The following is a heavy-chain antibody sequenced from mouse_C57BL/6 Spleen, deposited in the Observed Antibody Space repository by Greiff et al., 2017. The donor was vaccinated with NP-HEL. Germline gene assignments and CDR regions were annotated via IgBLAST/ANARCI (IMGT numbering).Heavy chain of an antibody. D-gene: IGHD1-1*01. CDR2: IHPNSGST. V-gene: IGHV1-64*01. CDR3: TTPLRGFAY. Sequence: VQLQQPGAELVKPGASVKLSCKASGYTFTSYWMHWVKQRPGQGLEWIGMIHPNSGSTNYNEKFKSKATLTVDKSSSTAYMQLSSLTSEDTAVYYCTTPLRGFAYWGQGTLVTVSA. J-gene: IGHJ3*01. CDR1: GYTFTSYW.